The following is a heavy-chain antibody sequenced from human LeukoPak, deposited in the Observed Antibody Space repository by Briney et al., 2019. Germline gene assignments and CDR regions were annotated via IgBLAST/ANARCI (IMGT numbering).Heavy chain of an antibody. J-gene: IGHJ4*02. CDR2: INTNTGNP. CDR3: ARDRAVAGRPGHFDY. CDR1: GYTFTSYA. D-gene: IGHD6-19*01. Sequence: ASVKVSCKASGYTFTSYAMHWVRQAPGQGLEWMGWINTNTGNPTYAQGFTGRFVFSLDTSVSTAYLQISSLKAEDTAVYYCARDRAVAGRPGHFDYWGQGTLVTVSS. V-gene: IGHV7-4-1*02.